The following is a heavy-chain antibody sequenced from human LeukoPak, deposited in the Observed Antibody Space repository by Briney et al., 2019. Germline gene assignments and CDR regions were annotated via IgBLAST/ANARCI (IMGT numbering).Heavy chain of an antibody. CDR2: IYPGDSDT. CDR3: ARQEKYDWFDP. V-gene: IGHV5-51*01. CDR1: GYSFTSYW. J-gene: IGHJ5*02. Sequence: GESLKISCKGSGYSFTSYWIGWVRQMPGKGLEWMGIIYPGDSDTRYSPSFRGQVTISADKSISTAYLQGSSLKASDTAMYYCARQEKYDWFDPWGQGTLVTVSS.